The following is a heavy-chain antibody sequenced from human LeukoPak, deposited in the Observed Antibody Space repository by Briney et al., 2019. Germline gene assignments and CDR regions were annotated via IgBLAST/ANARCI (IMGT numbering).Heavy chain of an antibody. CDR3: ARDESISILWW. Sequence: GRSLRLSCTASGYTFTNYYMHWVRQAPGQGLEWMGIINPSGGSTNYAQKFQGRVTMTRDTSTSTVYMELSSLRSEDTAVYYCARDESISILWWWGQGTLVTVSS. J-gene: IGHJ1*01. D-gene: IGHD2-21*01. CDR2: INPSGGST. V-gene: IGHV1-46*01. CDR1: GYTFTNYY.